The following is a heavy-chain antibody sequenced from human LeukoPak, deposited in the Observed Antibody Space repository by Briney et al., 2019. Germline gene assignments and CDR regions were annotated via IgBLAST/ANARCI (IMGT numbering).Heavy chain of an antibody. V-gene: IGHV4-34*01. Sequence: SETLSLTCAVYGGSFSGYYWSWIRQPPGKGLEWIGEINHSGSTNYNPSLKSRVTISVDTSKNQFSLKLSSVTAADTAVYYCARQRGGYSYSFDYWGQGTLVPVSS. CDR3: ARQRGGYSYSFDY. J-gene: IGHJ4*02. D-gene: IGHD5-18*01. CDR2: INHSGST. CDR1: GGSFSGYY.